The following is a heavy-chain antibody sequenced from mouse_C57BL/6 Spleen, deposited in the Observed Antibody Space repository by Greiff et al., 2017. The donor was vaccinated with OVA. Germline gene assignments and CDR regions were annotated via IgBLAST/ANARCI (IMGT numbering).Heavy chain of an antibody. CDR1: GYTFTDYY. D-gene: IGHD1-1*01. J-gene: IGHJ2*01. V-gene: IGHV1-19*01. CDR2: INPYNGGT. Sequence: VQLKESGPVLVKPGASVKMSCKASGYTFTDYYMNWVKQSHGKSLEWIGVINPYNGGTSYNQKFKGKATLTVDKSSSTAYMELNSLTSEDSAVYYCARLGMTTVDYWGQGTTLTVSS. CDR3: ARLGMTTVDY.